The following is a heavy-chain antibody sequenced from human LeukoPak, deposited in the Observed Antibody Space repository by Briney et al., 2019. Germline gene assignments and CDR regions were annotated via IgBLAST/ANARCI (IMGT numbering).Heavy chain of an antibody. D-gene: IGHD5-18*01. J-gene: IGHJ5*02. Sequence: GGSLRLSCAASGFTYSSYNMNWVRQAPGKGLEWVSAISSSDAYIYYADSVKGRFTISRDNAKNSLYLQMNSLRAEDTAVYYCAKNVGDTAMAYNWLDPWGQGTLVTVSS. CDR1: GFTYSSYN. CDR3: AKNVGDTAMAYNWLDP. CDR2: ISSSDAYI. V-gene: IGHV3-21*01.